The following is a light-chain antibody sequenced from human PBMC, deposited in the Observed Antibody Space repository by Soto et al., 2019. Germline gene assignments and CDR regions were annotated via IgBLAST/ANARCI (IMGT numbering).Light chain of an antibody. V-gene: IGKV1-9*01. CDR1: QGISSY. CDR2: AAS. J-gene: IGKJ1*01. CDR3: QQFKSYPRT. Sequence: DIQLTQSPPFLSASVGDRVTITCRASQGISSYLAWYQQKPGKAPKLLIYAASTLESGVPSRFSGSGSGTEFTLTISSLQPEDFATYYCQQFKSYPRTFGQGTKVEIK.